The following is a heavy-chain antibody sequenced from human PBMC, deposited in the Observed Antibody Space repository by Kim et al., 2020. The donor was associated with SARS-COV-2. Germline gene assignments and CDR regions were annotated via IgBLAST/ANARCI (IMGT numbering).Heavy chain of an antibody. J-gene: IGHJ5*02. Sequence: ADSVKGRFTISRDNSKNTLYLQMNSLRAEDTAVYYCAKDSNWNDEGWFDPWGQGTLVTVSS. CDR3: AKDSNWNDEGWFDP. D-gene: IGHD1-20*01. V-gene: IGHV3-23*01.